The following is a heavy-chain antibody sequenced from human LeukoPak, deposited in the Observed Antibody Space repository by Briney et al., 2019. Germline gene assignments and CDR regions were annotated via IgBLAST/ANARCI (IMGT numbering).Heavy chain of an antibody. V-gene: IGHV1-2*02. J-gene: IGHJ6*02. Sequence: GASVKVSCKASGYTFTGYYMHWVRQAPGQGLEWMGWINPNSGGTNYAQKFQGRVTMTRDTSISTAYMELSSLRSEDTAVYYCARGMVTAMEFYYYYYGMDVWGQGTTVTVSS. CDR3: ARGMVTAMEFYYYYYGMDV. CDR1: GYTFTGYY. CDR2: INPNSGGT. D-gene: IGHD2-21*02.